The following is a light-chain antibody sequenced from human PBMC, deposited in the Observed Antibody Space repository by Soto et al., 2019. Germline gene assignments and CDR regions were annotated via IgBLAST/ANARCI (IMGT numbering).Light chain of an antibody. CDR3: QQYGNAPFT. J-gene: IGKJ3*01. CDR2: GAS. CDR1: QSVSSSY. V-gene: IGKV3-20*01. Sequence: EIVLTQSPGTLSFSPGERATLTCRASQSVSSSYLAWFQQKPGQAPRLLIYGASSRATGIPDRFSGSGSGTDFTLTISRLEPEDLAVYYCQQYGNAPFTFGPGIKVDIK.